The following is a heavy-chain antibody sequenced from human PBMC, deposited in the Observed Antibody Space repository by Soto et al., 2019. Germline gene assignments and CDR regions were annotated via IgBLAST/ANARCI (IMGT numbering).Heavy chain of an antibody. CDR2: TSEDGGRT. CDR3: SRDLCGQYYS. Sequence: EVHLVESGGGLVQSGESLRLSCAASVFTFRSYWMHWVRQAPGKGLVWVARTSEDGGRTDYADSVQGRFTISRDNANNALYLQMNSLRAEDTAIYFFSRDLCGQYYSWGQGTLVTVSS. D-gene: IGHD3-16*01. CDR1: VFTFRSYW. J-gene: IGHJ4*02. V-gene: IGHV3-74*01.